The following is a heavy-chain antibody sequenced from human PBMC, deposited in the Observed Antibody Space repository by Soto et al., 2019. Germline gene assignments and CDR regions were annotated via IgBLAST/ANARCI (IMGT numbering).Heavy chain of an antibody. V-gene: IGHV1-69*02. D-gene: IGHD3-10*01. CDR1: GGTFSSYT. J-gene: IGHJ4*02. Sequence: QVQLVQSGAEVKKPGSSVKVSCKASGGTFSSYTISWVRQSPGQGLEWMGRIIPILGIANYAQKFQGRVTITADKSTSTAYMELSSLRSEDTAVYYCARGPQSGRWLPYWGQGTMVTVSS. CDR3: ARGPQSGRWLPY. CDR2: IIPILGIA.